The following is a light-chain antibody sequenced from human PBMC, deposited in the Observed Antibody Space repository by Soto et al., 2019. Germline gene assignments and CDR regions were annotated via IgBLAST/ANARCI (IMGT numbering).Light chain of an antibody. Sequence: EIVMTQSPATLSVSPGESATLSCRASQSVSSNLAWHQQKPGQAPRILMYDASTRASGISARFSGSGSGTEFTLTISSLQSEDFAVYYCQQYHNWPFTFGQGTRLEI. J-gene: IGKJ5*01. CDR3: QQYHNWPFT. V-gene: IGKV3-15*01. CDR1: QSVSSN. CDR2: DAS.